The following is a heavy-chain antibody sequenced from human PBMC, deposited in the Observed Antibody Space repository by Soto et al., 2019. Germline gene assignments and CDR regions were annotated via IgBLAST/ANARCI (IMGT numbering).Heavy chain of an antibody. V-gene: IGHV4-4*02. D-gene: IGHD1-1*01. CDR2: VYHPGST. CDR1: GDSSSNPNC. CDR3: ARGFAGHNDYFDY. Sequence: PSETLSVTCAVFGDSSSNPNCWTWVSQPPGKGLEWIGEVYHPGSTNYDPSLKSRVTISLDKSKNQFSLNLSSVTAADTAVYYCARGFAGHNDYFDYWGRGTLVTVSS. J-gene: IGHJ4*02.